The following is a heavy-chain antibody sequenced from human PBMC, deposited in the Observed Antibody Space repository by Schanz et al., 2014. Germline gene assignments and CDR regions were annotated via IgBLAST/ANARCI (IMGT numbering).Heavy chain of an antibody. CDR3: AKHVRSLTGNDY. CDR1: GFTFSDYY. D-gene: IGHD3-9*01. CDR2: MIGSGSSV. J-gene: IGHJ4*02. Sequence: QVYLVESGGDLVKPGGSLRLSCAASGFTFSDYYMAWIRQAPGKGLEWVSRMIGSGSSVFYADSVKGRFTISRDNAKNSLYLQMNSLRAEDTAVYYCAKHVRSLTGNDYWGQGTLVTVSS. V-gene: IGHV3-11*01.